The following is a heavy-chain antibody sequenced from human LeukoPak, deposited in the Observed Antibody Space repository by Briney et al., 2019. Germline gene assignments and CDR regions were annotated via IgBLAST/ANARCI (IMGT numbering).Heavy chain of an antibody. CDR3: AKSPYYDFWPFDY. Sequence: PGGSLRLSCAASGFTFSSYEMNWVRQAPGKGLEWVSYISSSGSTIYYADSVKGRFTISRDNAKNSLYLQMNSLRAEDTAVYYCAKSPYYDFWPFDYWGQGTQVTVSS. D-gene: IGHD3-3*01. CDR2: ISSSGSTI. V-gene: IGHV3-48*03. CDR1: GFTFSSYE. J-gene: IGHJ4*02.